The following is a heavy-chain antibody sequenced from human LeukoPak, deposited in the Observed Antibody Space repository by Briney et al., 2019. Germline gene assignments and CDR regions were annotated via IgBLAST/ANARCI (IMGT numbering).Heavy chain of an antibody. D-gene: IGHD4-17*01. J-gene: IGHJ4*02. CDR3: ARSLTTVTYGGRFDY. Sequence: PSETLSLTCTVSGGSISSHYWSWIRQPPGKGLEWIGYIYYSGSTNYNPSLKSRVTMSVDTSKNQFSLKLSSVTAADTAVYYCARSLTTVTYGGRFDYWGQGTLVTVSS. V-gene: IGHV4-59*11. CDR1: GGSISSHY. CDR2: IYYSGST.